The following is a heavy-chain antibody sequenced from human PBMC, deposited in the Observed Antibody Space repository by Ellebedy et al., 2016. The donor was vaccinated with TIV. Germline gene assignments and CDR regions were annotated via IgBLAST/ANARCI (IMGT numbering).Heavy chain of an antibody. CDR3: ARGAYLGYWYFDL. CDR1: GFTFINYW. J-gene: IGHJ2*01. Sequence: PGGSLRLSCAAPGFTFINYWMSWVRQAPGKGLEWLANMKQDGSEKYYVDSVKGRFTISRDNAENSLSLQMNSLRAEDTAVYYCARGAYLGYWYFDLWGRGTLVTVSS. V-gene: IGHV3-7*01. CDR2: MKQDGSEK.